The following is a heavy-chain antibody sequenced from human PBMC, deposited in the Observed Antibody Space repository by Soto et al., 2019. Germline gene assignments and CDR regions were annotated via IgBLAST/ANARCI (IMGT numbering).Heavy chain of an antibody. J-gene: IGHJ3*02. V-gene: IGHV4-30-4*01. CDR3: AREQDDYVWGSYRKTQDAFDI. CDR1: GGSISSGDYY. D-gene: IGHD3-16*02. Sequence: PSETLSLTCTVSGGSISSGDYYWSWIRQPPGKGLEWIGYIYYSGSTYYNPSLKSRVTISVDTSKNQFSLKLSSVTAADTAVYYCAREQDDYVWGSYRKTQDAFDIWGQRTMVT. CDR2: IYYSGST.